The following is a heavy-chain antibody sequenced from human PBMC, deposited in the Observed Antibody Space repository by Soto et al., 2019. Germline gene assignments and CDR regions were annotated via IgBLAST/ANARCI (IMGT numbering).Heavy chain of an antibody. Sequence: QVQLQESGPGLVKPSQTLSLTCTFSGGSISSGAYYWSWIRQHPGKGLEWIGYICYSGSTYYNPCLKSRGTISVDTSENQFSLKLSSVTAADTAVYYCARGVLGYCSGGSCYSAELSRYYYGMDVWGQGTTVTVSS. CDR3: ARGVLGYCSGGSCYSAELSRYYYGMDV. J-gene: IGHJ6*02. CDR2: ICYSGST. V-gene: IGHV4-31*03. CDR1: GGSISSGAYY. D-gene: IGHD2-15*01.